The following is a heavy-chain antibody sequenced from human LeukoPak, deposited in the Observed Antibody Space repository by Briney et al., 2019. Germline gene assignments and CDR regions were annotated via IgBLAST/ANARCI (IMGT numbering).Heavy chain of an antibody. CDR3: ARGPGFWSGYYPPWYYYGMDV. V-gene: IGHV1-8*01. J-gene: IGHJ6*02. CDR2: MNPNRGNT. CDR1: GYTFTSYD. Sequence: GASVKVSCKASGYTFTSYDINWVRQATGQGLEWMGWMNPNRGNTGYAQKFQGRVTMTRNTSISTAYMELSSLRSEDTAVYYCARGPGFWSGYYPPWYYYGMDVWGQGTTVTVSS. D-gene: IGHD3-3*01.